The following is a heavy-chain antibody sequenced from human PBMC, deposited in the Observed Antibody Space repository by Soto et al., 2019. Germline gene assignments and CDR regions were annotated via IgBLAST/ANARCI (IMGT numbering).Heavy chain of an antibody. CDR2: ISGSGGST. D-gene: IGHD4-17*01. CDR1: GFTFSSYA. V-gene: IGHV3-23*01. Sequence: GGSLRLSCAASGFTFSSYAMSWVRQAPGKGLEWVSAISGSGGSTYYADSVKGRFTISRDNSKNTLYLQMNSLRAEDTAVYYCASCSRGSYGDYRTGYFDYWGQGTLVTVSS. J-gene: IGHJ4*02. CDR3: ASCSRGSYGDYRTGYFDY.